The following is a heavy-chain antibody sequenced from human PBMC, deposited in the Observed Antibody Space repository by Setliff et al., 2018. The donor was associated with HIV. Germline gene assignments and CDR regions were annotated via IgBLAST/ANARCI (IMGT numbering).Heavy chain of an antibody. CDR1: GYSISSGYY. D-gene: IGHD5-18*01. Sequence: KSSETLSLTCAVSGYSISSGYYWGWIRQPPGRGLEWIGTMSYSGSTHYNPSLKSRVTISVDTSKNQFSLKLNSVTAADTAVYYCARTRGYTYGYIDSWAQGTLVTVSS. J-gene: IGHJ4*02. CDR2: MSYSGST. CDR3: ARTRGYTYGYIDS. V-gene: IGHV4-38-2*01.